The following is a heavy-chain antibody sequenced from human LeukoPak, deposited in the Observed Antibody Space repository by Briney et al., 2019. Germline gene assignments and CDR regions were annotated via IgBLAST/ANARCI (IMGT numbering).Heavy chain of an antibody. Sequence: GGSLRLSCAASGFTFSSFAMHWVRQAPGKGLEWVAVIWYDGSNKYYADSVKGRFTISRDNSKNTLYLQMNSLRAEDTAVYYCARGGYYDSSGEPHYFDYWGQGTLVTVSS. J-gene: IGHJ4*02. CDR1: GFTFSSFA. CDR2: IWYDGSNK. D-gene: IGHD3-22*01. V-gene: IGHV3-33*08. CDR3: ARGGYYDSSGEPHYFDY.